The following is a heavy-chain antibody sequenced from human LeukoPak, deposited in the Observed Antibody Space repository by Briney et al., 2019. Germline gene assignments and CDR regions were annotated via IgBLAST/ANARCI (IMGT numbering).Heavy chain of an antibody. CDR2: INPNSGGT. Sequence: ASVKVSCKASGYTFTGYYMHWVRQAPGQGLEWMGWINPNSGGTNYAQKFQGRVTMTRDTSISTAYMELSRLRSDDTAVYYCARVPSSSSTPLDYWGQGTLVTVSS. D-gene: IGHD6-6*01. V-gene: IGHV1-2*02. J-gene: IGHJ4*02. CDR3: ARVPSSSSTPLDY. CDR1: GYTFTGYY.